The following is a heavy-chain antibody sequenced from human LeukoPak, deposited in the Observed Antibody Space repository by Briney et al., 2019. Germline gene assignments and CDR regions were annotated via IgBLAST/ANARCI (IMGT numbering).Heavy chain of an antibody. J-gene: IGHJ6*03. Sequence: SETLSLTCTVSGGSISSSSYYWGWIRQPPGKGLEWIGSIYYSGSAYYNPSLKSRVTISVDTSKNQFSLKLSSVTAADTAVYYCARVARRTYSSSDYYYYMDVWGKGTTVTVSS. CDR3: ARVARRTYSSSDYYYYMDV. CDR2: IYYSGSA. CDR1: GGSISSSSYY. V-gene: IGHV4-39*07. D-gene: IGHD6-6*01.